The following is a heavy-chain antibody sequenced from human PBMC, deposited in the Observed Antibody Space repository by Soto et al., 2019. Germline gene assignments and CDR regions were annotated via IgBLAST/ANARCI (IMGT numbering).Heavy chain of an antibody. V-gene: IGHV4-31*03. J-gene: IGHJ2*01. D-gene: IGHD6-13*01. CDR1: GGSISSGGYY. CDR2: IYYSGST. CDR3: AREKIAAAAEGYLRYFDL. Sequence: QVQLQESGPGLVKPSQTLSLTCTVSGGSISSGGYYWSWIRQHPGKGLEWIGYIYYSGSTYYNPSLKSRVTISVDTSKNQFSLKLSSVTAADTAVYYCAREKIAAAAEGYLRYFDLWGRGTLVTVSS.